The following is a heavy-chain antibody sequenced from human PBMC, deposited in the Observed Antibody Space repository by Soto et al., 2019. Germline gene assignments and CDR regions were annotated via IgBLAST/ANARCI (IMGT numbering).Heavy chain of an antibody. CDR2: IYYSGSP. D-gene: IGHD3-3*01. Sequence: QVQLQESGPGLVKPSQTLSLTCTVSGGSISSGDYYWSWIRQHPGKGLEWIGYIYYSGSPYYSPSVKSRVTISVDTSKNQFSLKLSSVTAADTAVYYCARWWSGSRQGFDPWGQGTLVSVSS. J-gene: IGHJ5*02. CDR1: GGSISSGDYY. V-gene: IGHV4-31*03. CDR3: ARWWSGSRQGFDP.